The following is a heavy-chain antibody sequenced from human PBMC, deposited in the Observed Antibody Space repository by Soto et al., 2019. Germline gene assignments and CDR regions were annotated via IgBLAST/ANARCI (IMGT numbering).Heavy chain of an antibody. D-gene: IGHD2-2*01. V-gene: IGHV3-21*01. CDR1: GFTFSSYS. Sequence: GGSLRLSCAASGFTFSSYSMNWVRQAPGKGLEWVSSISSSSSYIYYADSGKGRLTSSRDNAKSSLYLQMNSLRAEDTAVYYCARDWVIPAVHTYYGMDVWGQGTTVTVAS. J-gene: IGHJ6*02. CDR2: ISSSSSYI. CDR3: ARDWVIPAVHTYYGMDV.